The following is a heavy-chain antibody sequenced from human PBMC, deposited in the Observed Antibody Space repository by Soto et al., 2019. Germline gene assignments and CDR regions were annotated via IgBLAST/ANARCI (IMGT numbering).Heavy chain of an antibody. CDR1: GYSFIDYF. CDR2: INPKTAAT. J-gene: IGHJ6*02. Sequence: QVQLVQSGAEVKKSGASVKVSCKPSGYSFIDYFIQWVRQAPGQGLEWVAWINPKTAATNYAKKFQGRVSVTWDTSPTAAYIELTRLRPDDTAVYYCARIKWGLNYSNGMDVWGQGTTVIVSS. V-gene: IGHV1-2*02. D-gene: IGHD1-26*01. CDR3: ARIKWGLNYSNGMDV.